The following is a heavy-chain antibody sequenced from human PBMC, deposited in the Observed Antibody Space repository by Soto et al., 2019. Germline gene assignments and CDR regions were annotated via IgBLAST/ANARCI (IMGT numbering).Heavy chain of an antibody. D-gene: IGHD2-8*01. J-gene: IGHJ6*03. CDR1: GFTFSSYA. V-gene: IGHV3-23*01. CDR2: ISGSGGST. Sequence: GGSLRLSCAASGFTFSSYAMSWVRQAPGKGLEWVSAISGSGGSTYYADSVKGRFTISRDNSKNTLYLQMNSLRAEDTAVYYCATPPPLAMVYAHAEYYYYMDVWGKGNTVTVSS. CDR3: ATPPPLAMVYAHAEYYYYMDV.